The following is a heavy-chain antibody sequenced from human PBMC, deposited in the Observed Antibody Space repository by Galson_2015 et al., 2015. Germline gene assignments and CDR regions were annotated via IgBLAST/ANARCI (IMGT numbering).Heavy chain of an antibody. Sequence: SLRLSCAASGFTFGSYAMHWVRQAPGKGLEWVAVISHDGSNKYYADSVKGRFTISRDNSKNTLYLQMNSLRAEDTAVYYCARDLYDSSGYPILYYWGQGTLVTVSS. CDR3: ARDLYDSSGYPILYY. J-gene: IGHJ4*02. D-gene: IGHD3-22*01. CDR2: ISHDGSNK. CDR1: GFTFGSYA. V-gene: IGHV3-30-3*01.